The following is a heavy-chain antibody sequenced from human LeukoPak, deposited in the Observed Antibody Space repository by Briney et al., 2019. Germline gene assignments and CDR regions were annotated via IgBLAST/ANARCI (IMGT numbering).Heavy chain of an antibody. CDR2: IYSGGST. CDR1: GFTVSSNY. CDR3: ARGNWNYPFDY. V-gene: IGHV3-53*01. Sequence: GGSLRLSCAASGFTVSSNYMSWVRQAPGKGLEWVSVIYSGGSTYYADSVKGRLTISRDISKNTPYLQMNSLSAEDTAVYYCARGNWNYPFDYWGQGTLVTVSS. J-gene: IGHJ4*02. D-gene: IGHD1-7*01.